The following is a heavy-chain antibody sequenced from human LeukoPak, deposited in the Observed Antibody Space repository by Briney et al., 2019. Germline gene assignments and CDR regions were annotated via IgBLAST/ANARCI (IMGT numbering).Heavy chain of an antibody. CDR1: GFTFSSYA. V-gene: IGHV3-23*01. CDR2: ISGSGGST. J-gene: IGHJ4*02. Sequence: GGSLRLSCAASGFTFSSYAMSWVRQAPGKGLEWVSAISGSGGSTYYADSVKGRFTISRDNSKNTLYLQMNSLRAEDTAVYYCAKSLPNYYDCSSYSGCDYWGQGTLVTVSS. CDR3: AKSLPNYYDCSSYSGCDY. D-gene: IGHD3-22*01.